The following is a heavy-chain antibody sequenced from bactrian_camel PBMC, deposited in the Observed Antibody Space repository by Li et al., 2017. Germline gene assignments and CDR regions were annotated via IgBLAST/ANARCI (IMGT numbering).Heavy chain of an antibody. J-gene: IGHJ4*01. V-gene: IGHV3-1*01. CDR2: ISWSGDST. CDR1: GFTFDDYA. CDR3: AARGNRGCIYPPRETYFNY. Sequence: DVQLVESGGGLAQPGWSLRLSCVASGFTFDDYAMGWIRQAPGKGLEWVSAISWSGDSTNYADSVKGRFTVSQDPAKNTVYLQMNSLKPEDTAMYYCAARGNRGCIYPPRETYFNYWGQGTQVTVS. D-gene: IGHD2*01.